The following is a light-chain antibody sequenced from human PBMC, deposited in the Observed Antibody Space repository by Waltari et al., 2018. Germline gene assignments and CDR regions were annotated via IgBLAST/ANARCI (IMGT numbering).Light chain of an antibody. V-gene: IGKV3-20*01. CDR2: GAS. Sequence: EIVLTQSPGTLSLSPGERATLSCRASQSVSSSYLAWYQQEPGQALRLLVYGASSRATGIPDRCSGSGSGTDFTLTVIRLEPEDFALYYCQQYGSSTWTFGQGTKVEIK. CDR3: QQYGSSTWT. J-gene: IGKJ1*01. CDR1: QSVSSSY.